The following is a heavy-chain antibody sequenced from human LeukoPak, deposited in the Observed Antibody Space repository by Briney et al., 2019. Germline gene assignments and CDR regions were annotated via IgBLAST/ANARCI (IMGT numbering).Heavy chain of an antibody. Sequence: GGSLRLSCAASGFTFSSYWMHWVRQAPGKGLVWVSRINIDGSSTSYADSVKGRFPILRDNAKNTVYLQMNSLRAEDTAVYYCAKDVEGLVVVPAAIGNWGQGTLVTVSS. CDR1: GFTFSSYW. V-gene: IGHV3-74*01. CDR3: AKDVEGLVVVPAAIGN. D-gene: IGHD2-2*02. CDR2: INIDGSST. J-gene: IGHJ4*02.